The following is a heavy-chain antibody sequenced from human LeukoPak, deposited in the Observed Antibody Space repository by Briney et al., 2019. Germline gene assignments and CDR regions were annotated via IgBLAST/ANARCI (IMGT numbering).Heavy chain of an antibody. CDR1: GYTFSSYA. V-gene: IGHV1-69*11. Sequence: SVKVSCKASGYTFSSYAMNWVRQAPGQGLEWMGIVSPKTGSTNYAQKFQGKVTITADESTSTAYMELSSLRSEDTAVYYCARSGVTHYDYWGQGTLVTVSS. J-gene: IGHJ4*02. CDR2: VSPKTGST. D-gene: IGHD2-21*02. CDR3: ARSGVTHYDY.